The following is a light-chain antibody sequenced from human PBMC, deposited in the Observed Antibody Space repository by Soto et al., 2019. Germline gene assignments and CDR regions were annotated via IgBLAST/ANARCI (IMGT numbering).Light chain of an antibody. CDR1: NIAIKS. J-gene: IGLJ3*02. CDR2: DDA. CDR3: QVWDSSTDHPV. V-gene: IGLV3-21*02. Sequence: SYELTQPPSVSVAPGQTARIPCGGDNIAIKSVHWYQQRPGQAPVVVVSDDADRPSGIPERFSGSNSGNTAILTVSRVEAGDEADYYCQVWDSSTDHPVFGGGTKLTVL.